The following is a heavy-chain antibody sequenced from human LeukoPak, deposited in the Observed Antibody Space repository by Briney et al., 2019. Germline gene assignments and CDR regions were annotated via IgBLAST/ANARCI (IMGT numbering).Heavy chain of an antibody. J-gene: IGHJ4*02. Sequence: SETLSLTCTVSGGSISSSSYYWGWIRQPPGKGLEWIGSIYYSGSTYYNPSLKSRVTISVDTSKNQLSLKLSSVTAADTAVYYCARVAAGRRGGYFDYWGRGTLVTVSS. CDR2: IYYSGST. CDR1: GGSISSSSYY. V-gene: IGHV4-39*07. D-gene: IGHD6-13*01. CDR3: ARVAAGRRGGYFDY.